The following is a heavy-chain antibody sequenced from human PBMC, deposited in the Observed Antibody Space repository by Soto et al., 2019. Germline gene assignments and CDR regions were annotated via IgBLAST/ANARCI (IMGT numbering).Heavy chain of an antibody. J-gene: IGHJ6*02. CDR2: INPNSGGT. V-gene: IGHV1-2*04. Sequence: ASVKVSCKASGYTFTGYYMHWVRQAPGQGLEWMGWINPNSGGTNYAQKFQGWVTMTRDTSISTACMELSRLRSDDTAVYYCAVTTALYYYYGMDVWGQGTTVTVSS. CDR1: GYTFTGYY. CDR3: AVTTALYYYYGMDV.